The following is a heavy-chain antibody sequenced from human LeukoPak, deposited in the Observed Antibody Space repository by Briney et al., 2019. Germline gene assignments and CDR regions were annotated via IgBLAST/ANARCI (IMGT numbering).Heavy chain of an antibody. CDR2: ISGSGGST. CDR3: AKERGYSGDPQDFDY. CDR1: GFTFSNYA. J-gene: IGHJ4*02. D-gene: IGHD4-17*01. V-gene: IGHV3-23*01. Sequence: GGSLRLSCAASGFTFSNYALSWVRQAPGKGLEWVSDISGSGGSTYYADSVKGRFTISRDNAKNSLYLQINSLRAEDTAVYYCAKERGYSGDPQDFDYWGQGTLVTVSS.